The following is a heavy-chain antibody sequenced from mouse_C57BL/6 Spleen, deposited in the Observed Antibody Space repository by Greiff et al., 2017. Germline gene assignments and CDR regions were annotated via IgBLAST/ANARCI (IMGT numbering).Heavy chain of an antibody. D-gene: IGHD1-1*01. J-gene: IGHJ4*01. CDR1: GFTFSDYG. CDR2: ISSGSSTI. CDR3: ARGRITTVVAEDYYAMDY. V-gene: IGHV5-17*01. Sequence: EVHLVESGGGLVKPGGSLKLSCAASGFTFSDYGMHWVRQAPEKGLEWVAYISSGSSTIYYADTVKGRFTISRDNAKNTLFLQMTSLRSEDTAMYYCARGRITTVVAEDYYAMDYWGQGTSVTVSS.